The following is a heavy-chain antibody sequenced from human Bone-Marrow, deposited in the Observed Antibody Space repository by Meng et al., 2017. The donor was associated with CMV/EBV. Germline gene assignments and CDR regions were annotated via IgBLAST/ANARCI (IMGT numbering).Heavy chain of an antibody. CDR3: ARGSSGRGRYFDY. J-gene: IGHJ4*02. CDR1: GGSFSGYY. Sequence: SETLSLTCAVYGGSFSGYYWSWIRQPPGKGLEWIGEINHSGSTNYNPSLKSRVTISVDTSKNQLSLKLSSVTAADTAVYYCARGSSGRGRYFDYWGQGTLVTVSS. V-gene: IGHV4-34*01. CDR2: INHSGST. D-gene: IGHD6-19*01.